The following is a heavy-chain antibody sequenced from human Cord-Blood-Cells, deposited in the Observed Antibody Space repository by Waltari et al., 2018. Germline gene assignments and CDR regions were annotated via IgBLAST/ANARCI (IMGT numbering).Heavy chain of an antibody. CDR3: ARVTGTYYFDY. CDR2: IYSGGST. D-gene: IGHD1-20*01. V-gene: IGHV3-53*04. Sequence: EVQLVESGGGLVQPGGSLRLSCAASGFTVSSNYMSWVRQAPGKGLEWVSVIYSGGSTYYADSVKGRFTISRHNSNNTLYLQMNSLRAEDTAVYYCARVTGTYYFDYWGQGTLVTVSS. J-gene: IGHJ4*02. CDR1: GFTVSSNY.